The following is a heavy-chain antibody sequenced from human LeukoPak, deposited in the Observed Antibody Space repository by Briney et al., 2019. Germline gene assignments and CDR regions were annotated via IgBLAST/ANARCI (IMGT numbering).Heavy chain of an antibody. CDR3: ARRCYNHHCLDY. Sequence: GASLEISCKGSGYNFTSYWIGWVRQMPGKGLEWMGIIYPGDSDTRYSPSFQGQVTISADKSISTAYLQWSSLKASDTAMYYCARRCYNHHCLDYWGQGTLVTVSS. J-gene: IGHJ4*02. V-gene: IGHV5-51*01. CDR2: IYPGDSDT. D-gene: IGHD2-2*02. CDR1: GYNFTSYW.